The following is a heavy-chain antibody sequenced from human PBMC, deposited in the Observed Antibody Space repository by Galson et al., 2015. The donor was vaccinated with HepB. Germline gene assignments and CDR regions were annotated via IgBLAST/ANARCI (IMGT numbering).Heavy chain of an antibody. CDR1: GFTFSSYG. J-gene: IGHJ3*02. CDR3: AREKYCSGGSCAEGDAFDI. V-gene: IGHV3-33*08. CDR2: IWYDGSNK. D-gene: IGHD2-15*01. Sequence: SLRLSCAASGFTFSSYGMHWVRQAPGKGLEWVAVIWYDGSNKYYADSVKGRFTISRDNSKKTLYLQMNSLRAEDTAVYYCAREKYCSGGSCAEGDAFDIWGQGTMVTVSS.